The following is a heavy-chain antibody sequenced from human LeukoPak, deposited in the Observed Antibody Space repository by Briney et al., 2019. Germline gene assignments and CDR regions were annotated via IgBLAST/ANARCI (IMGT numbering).Heavy chain of an antibody. CDR2: IKQDGGEK. D-gene: IGHD3-16*01. CDR1: GFPFSNYW. V-gene: IGHV3-7*01. J-gene: IGHJ4*02. CDR3: AREVHPEGYNYDLVLDY. Sequence: PGGSLRLSCAASGFPFSNYWMSWVRQAPGKGLEWVANIKQDGGEKYYVDSVKGRFTISRDNARNSLYLQMNSLRAEDTAVYYCAREVHPEGYNYDLVLDYWGQGTLVTVSS.